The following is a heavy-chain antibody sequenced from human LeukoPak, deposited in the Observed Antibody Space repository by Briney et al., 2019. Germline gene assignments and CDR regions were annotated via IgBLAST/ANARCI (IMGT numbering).Heavy chain of an antibody. J-gene: IGHJ3*02. CDR3: ARDLDYRGFIQLWLGAFDI. CDR1: GLIFSSYA. D-gene: IGHD5-18*01. Sequence: PGRSLRLSCAASGLIFSSYAMHWVRQAPGKGLEWVAVISYDGSNEYYADSVKDRFTISRDNSKNTLYLQMNSLRAEDTAVYYCARDLDYRGFIQLWLGAFDIWGQGTMVTVSS. CDR2: ISYDGSNE. V-gene: IGHV3-30*04.